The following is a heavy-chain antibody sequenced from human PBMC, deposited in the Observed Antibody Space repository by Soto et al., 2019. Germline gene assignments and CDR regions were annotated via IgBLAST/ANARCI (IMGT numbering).Heavy chain of an antibody. V-gene: IGHV5-51*01. Sequence: PVESLKISCQASGYTFSEYWIAWVRQMPGKGLEYVGIVYPGDSDTRYSPSFQGQVTISVDTSTSTAYMQWNSLKASDSAMYYCERRLKDDSGASPYSSAFDVWGRGTTVTVSS. D-gene: IGHD2-15*01. CDR1: GYTFSEYW. CDR2: VYPGDSDT. J-gene: IGHJ6*02. CDR3: ERRLKDDSGASPYSSAFDV.